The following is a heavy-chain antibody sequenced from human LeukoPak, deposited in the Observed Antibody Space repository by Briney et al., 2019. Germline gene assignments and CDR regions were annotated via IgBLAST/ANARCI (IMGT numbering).Heavy chain of an antibody. CDR3: ARGGSSCFDS. J-gene: IGHJ4*02. Sequence: GGSLRLSCEASGFTFSSYHMNWVRQAPGKGLEWVSYISSSSGTIYYADSVKGRFTTSRDNAKNSLYLQMNNLRDEDTAVYYCARGGSSCFDSWGQGTLVTVSS. V-gene: IGHV3-48*02. CDR2: ISSSSGTI. D-gene: IGHD6-13*01. CDR1: GFTFSSYH.